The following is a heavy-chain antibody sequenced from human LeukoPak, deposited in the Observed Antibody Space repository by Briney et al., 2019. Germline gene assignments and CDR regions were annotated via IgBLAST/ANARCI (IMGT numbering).Heavy chain of an antibody. CDR1: GGSISSFY. CDR3: ARRGAMVRGPAYHFDY. Sequence: SETLSLTCSLSGGSISSFYWAWIRQSPGKGPEYIGYVYFTGSADYNPSLKSRVAISVDTSKNQFSLKLSSVTAADTAVYYCARRGAMVRGPAYHFDYWGQGILVTVSS. D-gene: IGHD3-10*01. J-gene: IGHJ4*02. CDR2: VYFTGSA. V-gene: IGHV4-59*08.